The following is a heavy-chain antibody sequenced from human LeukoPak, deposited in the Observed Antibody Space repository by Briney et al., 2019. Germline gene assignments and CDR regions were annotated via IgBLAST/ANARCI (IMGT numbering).Heavy chain of an antibody. D-gene: IGHD5-24*01. Sequence: GGSLRLSCAASGFTFNNYALSWVRQAPGKGLVWVSAITSGSGGSTFYADSVKGRFTISRDNSKNTLYLQMNSLRDEDTAVYYCAIWTRRDGYNFDYWGQGTLVTVSS. CDR2: ITSGSGGST. CDR1: GFTFNNYA. J-gene: IGHJ4*02. V-gene: IGHV3-23*01. CDR3: AIWTRRDGYNFDY.